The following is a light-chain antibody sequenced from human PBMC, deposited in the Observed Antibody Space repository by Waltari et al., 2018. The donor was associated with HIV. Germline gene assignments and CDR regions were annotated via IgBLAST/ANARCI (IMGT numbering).Light chain of an antibody. CDR1: EIITTH. Sequence: NVMKQSPATLSESPGEDVTVFCRAAEIITTHLAWYHLKPGQTPRPLLFGASASATGGPARFSVSGSGKQFTLTSSGLQSDDAGGYYCQHYDSWPLTFGPGTKVAIK. CDR2: GAS. V-gene: IGKV3D-15*01. J-gene: IGKJ3*01. CDR3: QHYDSWPLT.